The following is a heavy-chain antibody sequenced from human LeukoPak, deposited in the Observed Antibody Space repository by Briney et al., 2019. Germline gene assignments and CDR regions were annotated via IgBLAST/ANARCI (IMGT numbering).Heavy chain of an antibody. CDR2: ILYGVGNK. D-gene: IGHD3-10*01. CDR3: ASPRQSYGSGSYAIDY. Sequence: PGGSVTLPCAASGFSCCIYARQWPRPAPGKGRECVAVILYGVGNKYHTASVKGPFTISRDNSKNTLYLQMNSLRAEDTAVYYCASPRQSYGSGSYAIDYWGQGTLVTVSS. CDR1: GFSCCIYA. J-gene: IGHJ4*02. V-gene: IGHV3-30*04.